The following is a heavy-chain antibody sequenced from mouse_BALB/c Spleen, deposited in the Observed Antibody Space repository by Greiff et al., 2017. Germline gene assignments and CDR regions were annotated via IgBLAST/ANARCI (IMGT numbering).Heavy chain of an antibody. V-gene: IGHV1-69*02. J-gene: IGHJ2*01. CDR3: TSNAYYGIGDDLDY. CDR2: IYPSDSYT. Sequence: QVQLKQPGAELVRPGAPVKLSCKASGYTFTSYWINWVKQRPGQGLEWIGNIYPSDSYTNYNQKFKDKATLTVDTSSSTAYMQLSSPTSEDSAVYYVTSNAYYGIGDDLDYWGQGTTLTVSS. CDR1: GYTFTSYW. D-gene: IGHD2-10*01.